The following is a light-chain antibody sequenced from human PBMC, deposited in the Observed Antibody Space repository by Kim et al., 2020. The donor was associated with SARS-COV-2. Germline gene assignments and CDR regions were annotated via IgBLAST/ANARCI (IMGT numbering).Light chain of an antibody. CDR1: SIGSKS. Sequence: PGKAARVSCGGNSIGSKSVHWYQQKSGQAPVLVIYYDSDRPSGIPERFSGSNSGNTATLTISRVEAGDEAEYYCQVWDSSSDHRVVFGGGTQLTVL. V-gene: IGLV3-21*04. CDR3: QVWDSSSDHRVV. J-gene: IGLJ2*01. CDR2: YDS.